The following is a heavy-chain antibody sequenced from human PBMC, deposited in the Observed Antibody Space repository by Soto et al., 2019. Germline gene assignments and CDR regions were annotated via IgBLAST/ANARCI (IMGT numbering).Heavy chain of an antibody. CDR1: GDTFSNYA. Sequence: QVQLVQSGAEVKKSGSSVKVACKVSGDTFSNYAINWVRRAPGQGLEWMGAIVPIFRTTNYAQKFQGRVTITADESTITAYMELSRLRSDDTATYYCAREASAPGTFREDASDIWGQGKKVTVSS. J-gene: IGHJ3*02. CDR2: IVPIFRTT. V-gene: IGHV1-69*12. D-gene: IGHD1-7*01. CDR3: AREASAPGTFREDASDI.